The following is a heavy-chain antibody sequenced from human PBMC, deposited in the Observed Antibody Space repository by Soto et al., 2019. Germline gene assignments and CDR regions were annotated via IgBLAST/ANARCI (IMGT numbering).Heavy chain of an antibody. V-gene: IGHV1-69*12. CDR3: ARDPHSYYYDSSGYLRAFDI. CDR2: IIPIFGTA. D-gene: IGHD3-22*01. CDR1: GGTFSSYA. Sequence: QVQLVQSGAAVKKPGSSVKVSCKASGGTFSSYAISWVRQAPGQGLEWMGGIIPIFGTANYAQKFQGRVTITADESTSTAYMELSSLRSEDTAVYYCARDPHSYYYDSSGYLRAFDIWGQGTMVTVSS. J-gene: IGHJ3*02.